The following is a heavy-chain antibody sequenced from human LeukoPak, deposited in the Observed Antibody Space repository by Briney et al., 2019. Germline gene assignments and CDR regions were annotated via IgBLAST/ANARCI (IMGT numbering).Heavy chain of an antibody. J-gene: IGHJ4*02. D-gene: IGHD3-10*01. V-gene: IGHV3-7*03. CDR2: INQDGSEK. CDR1: GFTFSSDW. CDR3: ARDPDMVRGVNFDY. Sequence: GGSLRLSCAASGFTFSSDWMNWVRQAPGKGLEWVANINQDGSEKYYVDSVKGRFTISRDNAKNSLYLQMNSLRAEDTAVYYCARDPDMVRGVNFDYWGQGTLATVSS.